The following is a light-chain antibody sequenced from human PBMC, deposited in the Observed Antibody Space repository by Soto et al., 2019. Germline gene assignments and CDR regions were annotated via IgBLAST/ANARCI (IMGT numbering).Light chain of an antibody. J-gene: IGKJ5*01. CDR2: GAS. Sequence: EIGLTKSADAVSLSASERPTLSAMSSRTVIRNNLAWHQQKPGQTPSLLVYGASNRATGIPDRFSGSGSGTDFTLTISRLEPDDFAVYYCQQHGTSPITFGQGTRLEIK. CDR1: RTVIRNN. CDR3: QQHGTSPIT. V-gene: IGKV3-20*01.